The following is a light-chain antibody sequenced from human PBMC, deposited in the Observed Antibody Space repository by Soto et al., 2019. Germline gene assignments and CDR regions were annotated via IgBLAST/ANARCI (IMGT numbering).Light chain of an antibody. CDR1: SCVVGSYNL. CDR3: CSYAGNNTV. CDR2: EGS. V-gene: IGLV2-23*01. Sequence: QSALNQPASVSGSPGQSITISCTGTSCVVGSYNLVSWYQQHPGKAPKLMIYEGSKRPSGVSNRFSGSKSGNTASLTISGLQAEDEADYYCCSYAGNNTVFGGGTKLTVL. J-gene: IGLJ2*01.